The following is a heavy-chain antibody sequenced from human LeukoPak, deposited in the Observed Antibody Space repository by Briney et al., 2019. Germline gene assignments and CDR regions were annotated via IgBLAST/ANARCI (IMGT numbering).Heavy chain of an antibody. CDR3: AREGYYYDSSGYYALDY. CDR2: IYSGGST. V-gene: IGHV3-66*01. D-gene: IGHD3-22*01. J-gene: IGHJ4*02. Sequence: GGSLRLSCAASGFTVSSNYMSWVRQAPGKGLEWVSVIYSGGSTYYADSVKGRFTISRDNSKNTLYLQMNSLGAEDTAVYYCAREGYYYDSSGYYALDYWGQGTLVTVSS. CDR1: GFTVSSNY.